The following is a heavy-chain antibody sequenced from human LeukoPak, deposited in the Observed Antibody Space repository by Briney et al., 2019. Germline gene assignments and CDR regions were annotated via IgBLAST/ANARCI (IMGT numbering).Heavy chain of an antibody. V-gene: IGHV3-30-3*01. D-gene: IGHD3-10*01. CDR1: GFTFSSYA. CDR3: AREHYYGSGSYSYFDY. J-gene: IGHJ4*02. CDR2: ISYDGSNK. Sequence: PGGSLRLSCAASGFTFSSYAMHWVRQAPGKGLEWVAVISYDGSNKYYADSVKGRFTISRDNSKNTLYLQMNSLRAEDTAVYYCAREHYYGSGSYSYFDYWGQGTLVTVSS.